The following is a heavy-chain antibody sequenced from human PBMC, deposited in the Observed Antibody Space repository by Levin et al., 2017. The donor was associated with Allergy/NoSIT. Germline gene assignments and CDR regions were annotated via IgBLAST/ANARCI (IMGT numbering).Heavy chain of an antibody. CDR3: ARDECAWFGECYGMDV. J-gene: IGHJ6*02. V-gene: IGHV4-31*02. D-gene: IGHD3-10*01. CDR2: IHHSGSA. Sequence: PSETLSLTCSVSGDSMTARDYYWSWIRHQPGKGLEWIGIIHHSGSAYYNPSLKSRLTLSLDTSKRQFSLELTSVTVADTAVYFCARDECAWFGECYGMDVWGQGTTVIVSS. CDR1: GDSMTARDYY.